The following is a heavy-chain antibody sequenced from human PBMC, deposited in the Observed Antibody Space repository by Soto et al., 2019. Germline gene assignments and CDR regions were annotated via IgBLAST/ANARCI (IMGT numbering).Heavy chain of an antibody. CDR2: IYYSGST. D-gene: IGHD2-15*01. CDR1: GGSISSGGYY. CDR3: ARIGMCSGGSCYGPDAFDI. V-gene: IGHV4-31*03. J-gene: IGHJ3*02. Sequence: PSETLSLTCTVSGGSISSGGYYWSWIRQHPGKGLEWIGYIYYSGSTYYNPSLKSRVTISVDTSKNQFSLKLSPVTAADTAVYYCARIGMCSGGSCYGPDAFDIWGQGTMVTVSS.